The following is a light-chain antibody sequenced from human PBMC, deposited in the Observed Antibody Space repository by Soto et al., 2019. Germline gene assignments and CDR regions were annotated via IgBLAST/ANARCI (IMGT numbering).Light chain of an antibody. J-gene: IGKJ1*01. CDR2: AAS. CDR3: HHYNTYST. CDR1: QSISIW. V-gene: IGKV1-5*03. Sequence: QMPTSPSALSAAIGDRFPTTCRASQSISIWLAWYPQKPGKAPKLLIYAASSLESGVPARFSGSGSGTEFTLTISSLQPEDFATYYCHHYNTYSTVGQGNKVDIK.